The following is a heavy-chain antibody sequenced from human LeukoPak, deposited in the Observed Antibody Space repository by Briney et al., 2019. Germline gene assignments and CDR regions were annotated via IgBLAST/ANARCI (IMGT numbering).Heavy chain of an antibody. V-gene: IGHV3-21*06. CDR3: ARSSGWYHRGPDYYYYYMDV. Sequence: PGGSLRLSCAASGFTFSDYYMNWVRQAPGKGLEWVSSTTSSSSYIYYADSVKGRFTISRDNAKNSLYLQINSLRAEDTAVYYCARSSGWYHRGPDYYYYYMDVWGKGTTVTVS. CDR1: GFTFSDYY. CDR2: TTSSSSYI. D-gene: IGHD6-19*01. J-gene: IGHJ6*03.